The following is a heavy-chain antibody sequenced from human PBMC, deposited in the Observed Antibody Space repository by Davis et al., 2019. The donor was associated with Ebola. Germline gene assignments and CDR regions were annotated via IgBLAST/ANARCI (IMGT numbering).Heavy chain of an antibody. CDR1: GGSISRSY. Sequence: MPSETLSLTCTVSGGSISRSYWSWIRQPPGKGLELIGYIYYSGSTSYNPSLKSRVTISLDTSENQFSLRLSSVTAADTAVYYCAKSGLSFGVVKYHYGMDVWGKGTTVTVSS. J-gene: IGHJ6*04. D-gene: IGHD3-3*01. CDR3: AKSGLSFGVVKYHYGMDV. CDR2: IYYSGST. V-gene: IGHV4-59*12.